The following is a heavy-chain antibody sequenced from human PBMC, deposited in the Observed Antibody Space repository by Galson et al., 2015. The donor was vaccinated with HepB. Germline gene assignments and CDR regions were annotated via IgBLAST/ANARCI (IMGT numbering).Heavy chain of an antibody. CDR2: ILYDGKHQ. V-gene: IGHV3-30*04. D-gene: IGHD3-22*01. J-gene: IGHJ4*02. Sequence: SLRLSCAASGFSFSSFAMHWVRQAPGKGLEWAAIILYDGKHQYYADSVRGRFTISRDISKNTLYLQMNSLSAEDTAIYYCARDPDDSNGYDMSFEYWGQGTLVTVSS. CDR3: ARDPDDSNGYDMSFEY. CDR1: GFSFSSFA.